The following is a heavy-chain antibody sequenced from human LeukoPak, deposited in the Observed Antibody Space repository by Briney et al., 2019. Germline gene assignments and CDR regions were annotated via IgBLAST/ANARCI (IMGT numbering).Heavy chain of an antibody. V-gene: IGHV3-21*06. CDR3: VRDFAFGFCNTTTCRYPFDS. D-gene: IGHD3-16*01. CDR1: GFNFRGYN. CDR2: MSTSSTYI. J-gene: IGHJ4*02. Sequence: GGSLRLSCAASGFNFRGYNMNWVRQAPGKGLEWVSSMSTSSTYIYYADSIKGRFTISRDGARSLLYLQMDSLRAEDTAVYYCVRDFAFGFCNTTTCRYPFDSWGQGTLVTVSS.